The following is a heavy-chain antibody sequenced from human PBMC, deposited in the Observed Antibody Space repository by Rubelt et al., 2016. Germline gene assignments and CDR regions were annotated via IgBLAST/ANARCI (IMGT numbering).Heavy chain of an antibody. Sequence: MSWVRQAPGKGLEWVANIKQDGSEKYYVDSVKGRFTISRDNAKNSLYLQMNSLRAEDTAVYYCARARRLTALDYWGQGTLVTVSS. V-gene: IGHV3-7*01. CDR2: IKQDGSEK. D-gene: IGHD3-9*01. J-gene: IGHJ4*02. CDR3: ARARRLTALDY.